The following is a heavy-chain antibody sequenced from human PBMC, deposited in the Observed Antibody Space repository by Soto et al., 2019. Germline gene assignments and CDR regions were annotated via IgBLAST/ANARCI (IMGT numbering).Heavy chain of an antibody. J-gene: IGHJ3*01. CDR2: MSSDGSSI. CDR3: ASERGPHDVFDV. V-gene: IGHV3-30-3*01. D-gene: IGHD2-15*01. Sequence: GGSLRHSCAASGFSFSTYVFHWVRQAPGKGLEWMAVMSSDGSSISYADSMRGRFTISRDNSKNMLYLQMNSLKIEDTAVYHCASERGPHDVFDVWGQGTMVTVSS. CDR1: GFSFSTYV.